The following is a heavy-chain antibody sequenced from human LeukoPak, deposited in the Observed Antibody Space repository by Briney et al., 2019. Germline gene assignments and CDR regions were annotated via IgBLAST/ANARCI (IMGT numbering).Heavy chain of an antibody. CDR3: ARASVDTAMVDY. Sequence: GGSLRLSCAASGVTVSSNYMSWVRQAPGKGLKWVSVIYSGGSTYYADSVKGRFTISRDNSKNTLYLQMNSLRAEDTAVYYCARASVDTAMVDYWGQGTLVTVSS. J-gene: IGHJ4*02. CDR1: GVTVSSNY. D-gene: IGHD5-18*01. V-gene: IGHV3-53*05. CDR2: IYSGGST.